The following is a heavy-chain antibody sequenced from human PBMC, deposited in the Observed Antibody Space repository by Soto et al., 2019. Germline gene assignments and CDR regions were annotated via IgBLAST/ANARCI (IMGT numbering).Heavy chain of an antibody. D-gene: IGHD2-15*01. CDR1: GFTFSSYS. CDR2: ISSSSSYI. CDR3: ARDRGCSGGSCYSGTGNWYFDL. Sequence: EVQLVESGGGLVKPGGSLRLSCAASGFTFSSYSMNWVRQAPGKGLEWVSSISSSSSYIYYADSVKGRFTISRDNAKNSLYLQMTSLRAEDTAVYYCARDRGCSGGSCYSGTGNWYFDLWGRGTLVTVSS. J-gene: IGHJ2*01. V-gene: IGHV3-21*01.